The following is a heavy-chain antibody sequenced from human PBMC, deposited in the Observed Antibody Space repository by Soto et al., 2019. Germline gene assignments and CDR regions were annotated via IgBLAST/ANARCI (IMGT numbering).Heavy chain of an antibody. D-gene: IGHD5-12*01. V-gene: IGHV4-39*02. CDR1: GGSISSSSYY. CDR3: ARDYYRFNSGYGFGMDV. J-gene: IGHJ6*02. Sequence: SDTLSLTCTVSGGSISSSSYYWGWIRHPPVKGLEWIGSIYYSGSTYYNPSLKSRVTISVDTSKNQFSLKLSSVTAADTAVYYCARDYYRFNSGYGFGMDVWGQGTTVT. CDR2: IYYSGST.